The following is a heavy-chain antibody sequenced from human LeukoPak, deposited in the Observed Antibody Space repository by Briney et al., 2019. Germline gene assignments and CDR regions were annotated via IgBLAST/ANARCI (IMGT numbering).Heavy chain of an antibody. J-gene: IGHJ5*02. CDR3: ARDWGRGLKWSRYCSGGSCYSGWFDP. Sequence: VASVKVSCKASGYTFTSYGISWVRQAPGQGLEWMGWISAYNGNTNYAQKLQGRVTMTTDTSTSTAYMELRSLRSDDTAVYYCARDWGRGLKWSRYCSGGSCYSGWFDPWGQGTLVTVSS. V-gene: IGHV1-18*01. CDR1: GYTFTSYG. D-gene: IGHD2-15*01. CDR2: ISAYNGNT.